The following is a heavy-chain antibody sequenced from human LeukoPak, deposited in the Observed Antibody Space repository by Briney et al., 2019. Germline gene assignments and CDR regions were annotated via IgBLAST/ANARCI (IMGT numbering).Heavy chain of an antibody. Sequence: GGSLRLSCAASGFTFSSYGMHWVRQAPGKGLEWVAFIRYDGNDKYYADSVKGRFTISRDKSKNTLYLQMNSLRAEDTAVYYCAKDRVVVVAAALFFDYWGQGTLVTVSS. CDR2: IRYDGNDK. CDR1: GFTFSSYG. CDR3: AKDRVVVVAAALFFDY. J-gene: IGHJ4*02. D-gene: IGHD2-15*01. V-gene: IGHV3-30*02.